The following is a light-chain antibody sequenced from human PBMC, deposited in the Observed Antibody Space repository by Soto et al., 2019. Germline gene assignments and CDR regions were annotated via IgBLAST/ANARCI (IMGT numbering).Light chain of an antibody. CDR3: QQYSTYPYI. CDR2: DAS. V-gene: IGKV1-5*01. CDR1: QSISSW. J-gene: IGKJ2*01. Sequence: IQVTHSPSTLSGSFGDIVTMTLRASQSISSWLAWYQQKPGKAPKLLIYDASSLESGVPSRFSGGGIGTEFSLSISSLQPDDFATYYCQQYSTYPYIFGQGTKVDIK.